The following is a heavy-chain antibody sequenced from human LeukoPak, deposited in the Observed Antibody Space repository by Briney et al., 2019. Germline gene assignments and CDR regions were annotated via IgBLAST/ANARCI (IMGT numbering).Heavy chain of an antibody. V-gene: IGHV3-30*02. D-gene: IGHD2-2*01. CDR3: AKDGPGPEMVVPAAIFDY. CDR1: GFTFSSYG. Sequence: PGGSLRLSCAASGFTFSSYGMHWVRQAPGKGLEWVAFIRYDGSNKYYADSVKGRFTISRDNSKNTLYLQMNSLRAEDTAVYYCAKDGPGPEMVVPAAIFDYWGQGTLVTVSS. CDR2: IRYDGSNK. J-gene: IGHJ4*02.